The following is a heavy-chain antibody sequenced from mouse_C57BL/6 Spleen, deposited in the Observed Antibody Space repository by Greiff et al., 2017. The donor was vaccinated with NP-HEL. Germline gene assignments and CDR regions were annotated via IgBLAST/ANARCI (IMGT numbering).Heavy chain of an antibody. D-gene: IGHD1-1*01. CDR3: TRDLYYGSSYVGYAMDY. CDR2: ISSGGDYI. V-gene: IGHV5-9-1*02. CDR1: GFTFSSYA. Sequence: EVKLVESGEGLVKPGGSLKLSCAASGFTFSSYAMSWVRQTPEKRLEWVAYISSGGDYIYYADTVKGRFTISRDNARNTLYLQMSSLKSEDTAMYYYTRDLYYGSSYVGYAMDYWGQRTSVTVSS. J-gene: IGHJ4*01.